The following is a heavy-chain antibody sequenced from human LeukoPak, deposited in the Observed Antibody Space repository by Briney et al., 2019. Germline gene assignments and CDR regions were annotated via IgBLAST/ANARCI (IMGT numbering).Heavy chain of an antibody. CDR3: AKSGSGWYKFEN. D-gene: IGHD6-19*01. Sequence: HPGGSLRLSCAASGFTFSSYAMSWVRQAPGKGLEWVSDINGSGGSTYYADSVKGRFTISRDNSKNTLYLQMNSLRAEDTAVYYCAKSGSGWYKFENWGQGTLVTVSS. V-gene: IGHV3-23*01. CDR2: INGSGGST. J-gene: IGHJ4*02. CDR1: GFTFSSYA.